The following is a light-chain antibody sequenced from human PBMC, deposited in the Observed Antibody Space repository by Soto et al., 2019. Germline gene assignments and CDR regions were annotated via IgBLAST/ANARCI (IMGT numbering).Light chain of an antibody. CDR2: RAS. CDR1: QSIVYSDGQAY. V-gene: IGKV2-30*01. J-gene: IGKJ1*01. CDR3: MQGTRWPPT. Sequence: DVVMTQSPLSLPVTLGQPASISCRSSQSIVYSDGQAYLSWCQQRPGQSPRRLIYRASNRDSGVPDRFSGSGSGTDFTLQIDRVEAEDVGIYYCMQGTRWPPTFGRGTRVEIK.